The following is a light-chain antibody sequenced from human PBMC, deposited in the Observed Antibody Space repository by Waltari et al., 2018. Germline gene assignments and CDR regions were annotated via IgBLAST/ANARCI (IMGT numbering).Light chain of an antibody. CDR1: TGDGGNSNF. CDR2: EVS. J-gene: IGLJ3*02. V-gene: IGLV2-23*02. CDR3: CSYVQKDIWL. Sequence: QSALTQPASVSGAPGQSITISCTGTTGDGGNSNFVSWYPHHPGKVPKLIIYEVSKRPSGISDRFTGSKSGNTASLSISGLQAEDEADYYCCSYVQKDIWLFGGGTKVTVL.